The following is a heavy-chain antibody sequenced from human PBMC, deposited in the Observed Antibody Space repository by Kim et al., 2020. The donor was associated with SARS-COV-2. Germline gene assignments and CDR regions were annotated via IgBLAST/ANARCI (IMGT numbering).Heavy chain of an antibody. CDR3: ARETAAAGTPSDY. D-gene: IGHD6-13*01. J-gene: IGHJ4*02. V-gene: IGHV1-69*01. Sequence: YAQKFQGRVTITADESTSTAYMELSSLRSEDTAVYYCARETAAAGTPSDYWGQGTLVTVSS.